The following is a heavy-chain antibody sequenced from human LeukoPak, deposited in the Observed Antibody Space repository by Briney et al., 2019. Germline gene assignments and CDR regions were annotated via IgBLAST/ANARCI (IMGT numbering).Heavy chain of an antibody. Sequence: GRSLRLSCAASGFAFSSYAMHWVRQAPGKGLEWVANIKQDGSEKYYVDSVKGRFTISRDNAKNSLYLQMNSLRAEDTAVYYCARDPNSSGWVYYYYYMDVWGKGTTVTVSS. CDR2: IKQDGSEK. J-gene: IGHJ6*03. CDR3: ARDPNSSGWVYYYYYMDV. CDR1: GFAFSSYA. V-gene: IGHV3-7*01. D-gene: IGHD6-19*01.